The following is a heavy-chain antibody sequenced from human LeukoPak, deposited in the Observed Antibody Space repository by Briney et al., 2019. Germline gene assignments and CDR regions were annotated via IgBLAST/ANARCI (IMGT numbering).Heavy chain of an antibody. D-gene: IGHD5-12*01. Sequence: GGSLRLSCAASGFTFSNYWMTWVRQAPGKGLEWVAHINQDGSEEHYMDSAKARFTISRDNAKNSLSLQMNSLRAKDTAVYYCVRDGGVSGYDLLDYWGQGTLVTVSS. CDR1: GFTFSNYW. CDR2: INQDGSEE. CDR3: VRDGGVSGYDLLDY. J-gene: IGHJ4*02. V-gene: IGHV3-7*01.